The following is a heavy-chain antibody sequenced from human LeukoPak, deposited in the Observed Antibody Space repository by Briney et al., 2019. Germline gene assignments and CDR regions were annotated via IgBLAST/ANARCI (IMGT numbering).Heavy chain of an antibody. D-gene: IGHD2-2*01. CDR3: AKPLRYCGSTSCYEYYYGMDV. CDR1: GFTFSTYG. CDR2: ISGSGGST. V-gene: IGHV3-23*01. Sequence: GGSLRLSCAASGFTFSTYGMSWVRQAPGKGLEWVSGISGSGGSTNYADSVKGRSTITRDNSKNTLYLQMNSLRAEDTAVYYCAKPLRYCGSTSCYEYYYGMDVWGQGTTVTVSS. J-gene: IGHJ6*02.